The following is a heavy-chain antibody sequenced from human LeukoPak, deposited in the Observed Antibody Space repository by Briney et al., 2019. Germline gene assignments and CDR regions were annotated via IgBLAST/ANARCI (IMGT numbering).Heavy chain of an antibody. V-gene: IGHV1-18*01. D-gene: IGHD3-22*01. CDR3: ATQYGTYYYDSSGYWGFDP. CDR2: ISAYNGNT. J-gene: IGHJ5*02. CDR1: GYTFTSYG. Sequence: GASVKVSCKASGYTFTSYGISWVRQAPGQGLEWMGWISAYNGNTNYVQKFQGRVTITADKSTSTAYMELSSLRSEDTAVYYCATQYGTYYYDSSGYWGFDPWGQGTLVTVSS.